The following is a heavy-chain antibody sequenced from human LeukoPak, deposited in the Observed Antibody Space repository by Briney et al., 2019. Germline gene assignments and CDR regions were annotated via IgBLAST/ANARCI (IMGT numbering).Heavy chain of an antibody. V-gene: IGHV3-21*04. CDR3: AKSGSTRFDY. J-gene: IGHJ4*02. Sequence: GGSLRLSCAASGFTFNSYSMNWVRQAPGKGLEWVSSISGSNSYIYYADSMKGRFTISRDNSKNTLFLQMNSLRAEDTAVYYCAKSGSTRFDYWGQGTLVTVSS. CDR1: GFTFNSYS. D-gene: IGHD1-26*01. CDR2: ISGSNSYI.